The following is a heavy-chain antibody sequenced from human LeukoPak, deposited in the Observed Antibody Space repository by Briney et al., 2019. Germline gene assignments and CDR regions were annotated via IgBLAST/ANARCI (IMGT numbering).Heavy chain of an antibody. CDR3: SAPVASAD. CDR2: ISGDGGST. V-gene: IGHV3-43*02. J-gene: IGHJ4*02. Sequence: PGGSLRLSCAASGFTFDDYATHWVRHAPGKGLEWVSLISGDGGSTYYADSVKGRFTISRDNSKNSLYLQMNSLRTEDTALYYCSAPVASADWGQGTLVTVSS. CDR1: GFTFDDYA. D-gene: IGHD6-19*01.